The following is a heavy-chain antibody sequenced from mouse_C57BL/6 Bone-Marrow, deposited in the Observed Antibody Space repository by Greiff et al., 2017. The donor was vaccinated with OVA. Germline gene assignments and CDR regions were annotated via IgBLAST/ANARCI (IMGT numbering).Heavy chain of an antibody. D-gene: IGHD1-1*01. J-gene: IGHJ2*01. CDR3: TTLTTVVPSFDY. CDR1: GFNIKDDY. CDR2: IDPENGDT. Sequence: EVQLQQSGAELVRPGASVKLSCTASGFNIKDDYMHWVKQRPEQGLEWIGWIDPENGDTEYASKFQGKATITADTSSNTAYLQLSSLTSEDTAVYYCTTLTTVVPSFDYWGQGTTLTVSS. V-gene: IGHV14-4*01.